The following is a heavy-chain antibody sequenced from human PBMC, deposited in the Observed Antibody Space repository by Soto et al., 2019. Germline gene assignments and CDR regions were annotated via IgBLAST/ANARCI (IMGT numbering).Heavy chain of an antibody. CDR2: IYYSGST. CDR3: ARSFGVAAVGPFDD. J-gene: IGHJ4*02. CDR1: GGSIRSGGYY. V-gene: IGHV4-31*03. D-gene: IGHD6-13*01. Sequence: QVQLQESGPGLVKPSQTLSLTCTVSGGSIRSGGYYWSWIRHHPGKGLEWIGYIYYSGSTYYNPSHKRRVTISVDTSKNPFSLKLSSVTAAATAVYYCARSFGVAAVGPFDDWGQGTLVTVSS.